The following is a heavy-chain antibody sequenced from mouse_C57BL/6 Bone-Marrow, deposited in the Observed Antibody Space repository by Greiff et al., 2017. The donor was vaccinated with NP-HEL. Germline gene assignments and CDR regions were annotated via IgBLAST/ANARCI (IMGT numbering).Heavy chain of an antibody. CDR3: ARAFITTVVGFDV. V-gene: IGHV1-64*01. D-gene: IGHD1-1*01. Sequence: VQLQQPGAELVKPGASVKLSCKASGYTFTSYWMHWVKQRPGQGLEWIGMIHPNSGSTNYNEKFKSKATLTVDKSSSTAYMQLSSLTSEDSAVYYCARAFITTVVGFDVWGTGTTVTVSS. J-gene: IGHJ1*03. CDR2: IHPNSGST. CDR1: GYTFTSYW.